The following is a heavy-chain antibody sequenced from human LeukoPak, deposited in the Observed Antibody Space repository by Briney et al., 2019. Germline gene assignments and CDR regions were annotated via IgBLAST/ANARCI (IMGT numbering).Heavy chain of an antibody. Sequence: PGRSLRLSCAASGFTFSNFWMSWVRQAPGKGLEWVANIKQDGSEKYYVDSLKGRFTISRDNAKNSLYLQMNSLRAEDTAVYYCARDMRGYGDQFDYWGQGTLVTVSS. CDR3: ARDMRGYGDQFDY. CDR1: GFTFSNFW. D-gene: IGHD4-17*01. CDR2: IKQDGSEK. J-gene: IGHJ4*02. V-gene: IGHV3-7*03.